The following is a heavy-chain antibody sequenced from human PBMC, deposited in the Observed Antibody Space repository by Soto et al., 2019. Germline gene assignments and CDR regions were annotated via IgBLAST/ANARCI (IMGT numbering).Heavy chain of an antibody. CDR2: IYWDDDK. CDR1: GFTQNTYNVG. J-gene: IGHJ4*02. Sequence: FSGFTQNTYNVGVACIRQPPGKALEWLALIYWDDDKRYSPSLKDRLAISKGTSSKQVVLTITNMDPGDTATYFCAHAGDYDLLTFDHWGPGTLVTVSS. D-gene: IGHD4-17*01. V-gene: IGHV2-5*02. CDR3: AHAGDYDLLTFDH.